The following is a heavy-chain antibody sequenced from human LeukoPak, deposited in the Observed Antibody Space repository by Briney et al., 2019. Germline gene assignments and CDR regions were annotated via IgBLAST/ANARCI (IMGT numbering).Heavy chain of an antibody. CDR1: GFTFSDYD. V-gene: IGHV3-11*04. CDR2: ISRSSNII. D-gene: IGHD5-18*01. J-gene: IGHJ3*02. Sequence: PGGSLRLSCAASGFTFSDYDMSWIRQAPGKGLEWVSYISRSSNIIYYADSVKGRFTISRDNAKNSLSLQLNSLRADDTAVYYCARDLSWDTAMGDAFDIWGQGTMVTVSS. CDR3: ARDLSWDTAMGDAFDI.